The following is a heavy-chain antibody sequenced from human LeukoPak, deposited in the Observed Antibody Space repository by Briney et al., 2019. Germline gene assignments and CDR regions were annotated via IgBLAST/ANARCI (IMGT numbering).Heavy chain of an antibody. CDR3: ARINYDFWSGYSLDYYYYYYMDV. J-gene: IGHJ6*03. V-gene: IGHV4-59*01. CDR2: IYYSGST. Sequence: PSETLSLTCTVSGGSISSYYWSWIRQPPGKGLEWIGYIYYSGSTNYNPSLKSRVTISVDTSKNQFSLKLSSVTAADTAVYYCARINYDFWSGYSLDYYYYYYMDVWGKGTTVTVSS. D-gene: IGHD3-3*01. CDR1: GGSISSYY.